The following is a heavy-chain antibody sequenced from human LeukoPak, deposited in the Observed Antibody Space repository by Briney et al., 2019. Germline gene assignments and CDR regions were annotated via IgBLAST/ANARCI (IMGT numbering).Heavy chain of an antibody. CDR1: GLTFSTSP. CDR3: ATNTPGNYPYDY. CDR2: SGTSGDT. J-gene: IGHJ4*02. Sequence: GGSLRLSCAASGLTFSTSPMNWVRLAPGNRLEWVSTSGTSGDTYYADSVKGRFTISRDNSKSTLSLQMANLRVEDTAVYYCATNTPGNYPYDYWGQGTLVTVSP. D-gene: IGHD3-22*01. V-gene: IGHV3-23*01.